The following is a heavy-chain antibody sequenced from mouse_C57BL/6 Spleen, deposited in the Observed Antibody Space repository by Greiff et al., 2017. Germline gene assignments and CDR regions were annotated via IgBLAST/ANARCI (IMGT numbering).Heavy chain of an antibody. V-gene: IGHV1-69*01. CDR2: IAPSDSYT. CDR3: ARWRTDDGYHAMDY. J-gene: IGHJ4*01. Sequence: QVQLQQPGAELVMPGASVKLSCKASGYTFTSYWMHWVKQRPGQGLEWIGEIAPSDSYTNYNQQFKGKSTLTVDKSSSTAYMPLSSLTSEDSAVYYCARWRTDDGYHAMDYWGQGTSVTVSS. D-gene: IGHD2-3*01. CDR1: GYTFTSYW.